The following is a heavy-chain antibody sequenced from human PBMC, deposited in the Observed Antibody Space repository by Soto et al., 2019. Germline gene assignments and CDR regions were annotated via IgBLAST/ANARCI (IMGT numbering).Heavy chain of an antibody. D-gene: IGHD2-2*01. V-gene: IGHV5-51*01. CDR3: ARHLAGSTSGNFDY. CDR2: IYPYDSDT. Sequence: GESLKISCKTSGYSFTSYGIGWVRQMPGKGMECMGNIYPYDSDTRYSPSFQGQVTISADTSITTAYLQWSGLRASDTAMYFCARHLAGSTSGNFDYWGQGTLVTVSS. J-gene: IGHJ4*01. CDR1: GYSFTSYG.